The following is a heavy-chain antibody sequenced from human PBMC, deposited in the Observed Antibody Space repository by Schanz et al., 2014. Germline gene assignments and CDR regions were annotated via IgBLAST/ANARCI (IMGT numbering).Heavy chain of an antibody. CDR1: GYIFGSHG. J-gene: IGHJ3*02. V-gene: IGHV1-18*01. CDR3: ARVHSAAYHYIRPGAFDI. Sequence: QLMQSGSEVRKPGASVKVSCKASGYIFGSHGMTWVRQAPGQGPELMGWINANTGNTEYAQKFQDIVNMTRNTATTTVHLELTTLSTVDTAIYDGARVHSAAYHYIRPGAFDIWGQGTRVTVSS. D-gene: IGHD3-10*01. CDR2: INANTGNT.